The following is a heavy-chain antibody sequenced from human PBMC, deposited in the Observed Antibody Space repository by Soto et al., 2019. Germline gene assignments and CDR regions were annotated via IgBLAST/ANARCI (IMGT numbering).Heavy chain of an antibody. J-gene: IGHJ4*02. CDR2: IYYSGST. CDR1: GGSISSYY. V-gene: IGHV4-59*01. CDR3: ARGGRQQLVEWYYFDY. D-gene: IGHD6-13*01. Sequence: SETLSLTCTVSGGSISSYYWSWIRQPPGKGLEWIGYIYYSGSTNYNPSLKSRVTISVDTSKNQFSLKLSSVTAADTAVYYCARGGRQQLVEWYYFDYWGQGTLVTVSS.